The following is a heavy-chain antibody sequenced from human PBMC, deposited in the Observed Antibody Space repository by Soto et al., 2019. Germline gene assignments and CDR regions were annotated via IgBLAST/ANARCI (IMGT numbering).Heavy chain of an antibody. D-gene: IGHD2-15*01. J-gene: IGHJ4*02. CDR1: GFTFSSYW. CDR2: INSDGSST. Sequence: EVQLVESGGGLVQPGGSLRLSCAASGFTFSSYWMHWVRQAPGKGLVWVSRINSDGSSTSYADSVKGRFTISRDNAKNTLYRQMNSLGAEDTAVYYCVRTSLGVAAATREDYWGQGTLVTVSS. V-gene: IGHV3-74*01. CDR3: VRTSLGVAAATREDY.